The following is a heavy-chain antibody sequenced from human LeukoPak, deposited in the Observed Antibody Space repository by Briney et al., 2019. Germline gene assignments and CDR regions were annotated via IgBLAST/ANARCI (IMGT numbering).Heavy chain of an antibody. CDR3: AKDQLGIDYFDY. CDR2: ISGSGGST. CDR1: GFTFSSYA. D-gene: IGHD6-13*01. V-gene: IGHV3-23*01. Sequence: PGGSLRLSCAASGFTFSSYAMSWVRQAPRKGLEWVSAISGSGGSTYYADSVKGRFTISRDNSKNTLYLQMNSLRAEDTAVYYCAKDQLGIDYFDYWGQGTLVTVSS. J-gene: IGHJ4*02.